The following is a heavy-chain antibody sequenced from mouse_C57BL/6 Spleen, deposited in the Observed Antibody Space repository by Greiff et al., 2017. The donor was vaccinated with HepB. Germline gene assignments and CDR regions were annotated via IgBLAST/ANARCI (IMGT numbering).Heavy chain of an antibody. Sequence: EVKLMESGGGLVKPGGSLKLSCAASGFTFSDYGMHWVRQAPEKGLGCVAYISSGSSTIYYADTVKGRFTISRDNAKNTLFLQMTSLRSEDTAMYYCARYSSGPAWFAYWGQGTLVTVSA. D-gene: IGHD3-2*02. CDR2: ISSGSSTI. CDR1: GFTFSDYG. J-gene: IGHJ3*01. CDR3: ARYSSGPAWFAY. V-gene: IGHV5-17*01.